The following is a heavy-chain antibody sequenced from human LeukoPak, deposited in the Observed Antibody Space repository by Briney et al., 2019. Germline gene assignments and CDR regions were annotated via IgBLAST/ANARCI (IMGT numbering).Heavy chain of an antibody. J-gene: IGHJ5*02. D-gene: IGHD3-16*01. Sequence: ASVKASCKASGYTFTSYAMHWVRQAPGQRLEWMGWINAGNGNTKYSQKFQGRVTITRDTSASTAYMELSSLRSEDTAVYYCARDQGGNWFDPWGQGTLVTVSS. CDR1: GYTFTSYA. V-gene: IGHV1-3*01. CDR3: ARDQGGNWFDP. CDR2: INAGNGNT.